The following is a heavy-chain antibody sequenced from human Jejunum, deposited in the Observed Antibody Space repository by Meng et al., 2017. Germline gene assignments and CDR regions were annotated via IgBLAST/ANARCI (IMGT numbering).Heavy chain of an antibody. CDR1: GSIFSDYV. Sequence: GESLKISCAASGSIFSDYVMTWVRQAPGKGLEWVSTIPGSGGNTYYTDSVKGRLTISRDNSKNTLYLQMNRLKAEDTALYYCAKGLFFNGYSYSYYENWGQGTLVTVSS. J-gene: IGHJ4*02. D-gene: IGHD3-9*01. CDR2: IPGSGGNT. V-gene: IGHV3-23*01. CDR3: AKGLFFNGYSYSYYEN.